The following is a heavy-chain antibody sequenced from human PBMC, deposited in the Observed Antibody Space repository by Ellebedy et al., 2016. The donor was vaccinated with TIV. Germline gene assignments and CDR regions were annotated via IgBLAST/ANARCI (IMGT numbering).Heavy chain of an antibody. Sequence: MPSETLSLTCTVSGGSISSSSYYWGWIRQPPGKGLEWIGSIYYSGSTYYNPSLKSRVTISVDTSKNQFSLKLSSVTAADTAVYYCARRNRITMVRGVPYDAFDIWGQGTMVTVSS. CDR3: ARRNRITMVRGVPYDAFDI. D-gene: IGHD3-10*01. CDR1: GGSISSSSYY. J-gene: IGHJ3*02. CDR2: IYYSGST. V-gene: IGHV4-39*01.